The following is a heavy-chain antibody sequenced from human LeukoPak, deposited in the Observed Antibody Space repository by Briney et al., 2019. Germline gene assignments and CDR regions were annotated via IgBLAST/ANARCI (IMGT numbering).Heavy chain of an antibody. CDR1: GFTFSGYA. Sequence: GGSLRLSCAASGFTFSGYAMSWVRQAPGKGLEGVSAISGSGGSTYYADSVKGRFTISRDNSKNTLYLQMHSLRAEDTAVYYCAKAGLLWAPAAIFDYWGQGTLVTVSS. V-gene: IGHV3-23*01. J-gene: IGHJ4*02. CDR2: ISGSGGST. CDR3: AKAGLLWAPAAIFDY. D-gene: IGHD2-2*01.